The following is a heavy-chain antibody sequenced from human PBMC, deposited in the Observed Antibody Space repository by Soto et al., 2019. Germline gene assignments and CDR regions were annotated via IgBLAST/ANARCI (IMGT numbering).Heavy chain of an antibody. CDR2: INPKNGVT. CDR3: ARGPPRNWLDP. D-gene: IGHD6-6*01. V-gene: IGHV1-2*02. CDR1: GYTFTDYY. J-gene: IGHJ5*02. Sequence: QVQLVQSGAEVKKPGASVKVSCKASGYTFTDYYMHWVRQAPGQGLEWMGWINPKNGVTSYVQKFQGRVTMTRDTSISTAYIHLSRLRSDDTAVYYCARGPPRNWLDPWGQGTLVTVSS.